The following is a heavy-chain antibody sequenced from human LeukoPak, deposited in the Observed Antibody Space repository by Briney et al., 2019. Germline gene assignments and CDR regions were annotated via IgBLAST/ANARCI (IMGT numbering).Heavy chain of an antibody. Sequence: ASVKVSCKASGGTFSSYAISWVRQAPGQGLEWMGGIIPIFGTANYAQKFQGRVTITADESTSTAYMELSSLRSEDTAVYYCARTRIMITFGGVIPPFSFDYWGQGTLVTVSS. CDR2: IIPIFGTA. D-gene: IGHD3-16*02. V-gene: IGHV1-69*13. J-gene: IGHJ4*02. CDR1: GGTFSSYA. CDR3: ARTRIMITFGGVIPPFSFDY.